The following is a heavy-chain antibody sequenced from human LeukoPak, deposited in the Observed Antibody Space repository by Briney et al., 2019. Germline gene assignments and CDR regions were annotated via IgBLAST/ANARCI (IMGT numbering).Heavy chain of an antibody. D-gene: IGHD4-23*01. CDR1: GFTFSRHG. J-gene: IGHJ4*02. CDR2: IWYDGNNR. V-gene: IGHV3-33*01. Sequence: GGSLRLSCTASGFTFSRHGMHWVRQAPGKGLEWVAIIWYDGNNRYYTDSVKGRFTIYRDNSKDTLYLQMNSLRAEDTAVYYCARDCCGGNSHLFDSWGQGTLVTVSS. CDR3: ARDCCGGNSHLFDS.